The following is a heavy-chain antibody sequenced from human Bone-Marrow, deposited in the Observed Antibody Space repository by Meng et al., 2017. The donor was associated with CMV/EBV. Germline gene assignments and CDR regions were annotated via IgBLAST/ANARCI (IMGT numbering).Heavy chain of an antibody. D-gene: IGHD2-2*03. J-gene: IGHJ3*02. V-gene: IGHV3-21*01. Sequence: GESLKISCAASGFTFSSYAMSWVRQAPGKGLEWVSSISSSSSYIYYADSVKGRFTISRDNAKNSLYLQMSSLRAEDTAVYYCARDTHGYCSSTSCSDAFDIWGQGTVVTVSS. CDR3: ARDTHGYCSSTSCSDAFDI. CDR2: ISSSSSYI. CDR1: GFTFSSYA.